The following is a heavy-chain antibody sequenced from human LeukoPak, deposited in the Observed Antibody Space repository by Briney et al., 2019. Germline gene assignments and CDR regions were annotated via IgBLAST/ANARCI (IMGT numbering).Heavy chain of an antibody. V-gene: IGHV1-46*01. CDR2: INPSSGTT. CDR3: ASDLGSGWCQFDY. D-gene: IGHD6-19*01. CDR1: GHSFTKNY. Sequence: ASVKVSCKASGHSFTKNYIHWVRQAPGQGLEWMGLINPSSGTTTYAQKFQGRVTVTRDTSTSTVYMELSSLRSEGTAMYYCASDLGSGWCQFDYWGQGTLVTVSS. J-gene: IGHJ4*02.